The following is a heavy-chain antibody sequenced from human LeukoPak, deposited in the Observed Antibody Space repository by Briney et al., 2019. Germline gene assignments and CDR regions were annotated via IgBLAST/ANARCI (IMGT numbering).Heavy chain of an antibody. V-gene: IGHV4-38-2*02. CDR2: IYHSGST. CDR1: GYSISSGYY. Sequence: SETLSLTCTVSGYSISSGYYWGWIRQPPGKGLEWIGSIYHSGSTYYNPSLKSRVTISVDTSKNQFSLKLSSVTAADTAVYYCARRYRREYSSRVAAFDIWGQGTMVTVSS. D-gene: IGHD6-13*01. J-gene: IGHJ3*02. CDR3: ARRYRREYSSRVAAFDI.